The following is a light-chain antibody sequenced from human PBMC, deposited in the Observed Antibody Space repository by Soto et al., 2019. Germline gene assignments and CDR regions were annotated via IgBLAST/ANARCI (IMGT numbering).Light chain of an antibody. CDR2: DVT. J-gene: IGLJ2*01. CDR3: SSCASSSPWV. Sequence: QSVLTQPASVSGSPGQSITISCTGTSSDVGGYNYVSWYQQYPGKAPKLMIYDVTNRPSGVSNRFSGPKSGNTASLTISGLQAEDEADYYCSSCASSSPWVFGGGTKLTVL. CDR1: SSDVGGYNY. V-gene: IGLV2-14*01.